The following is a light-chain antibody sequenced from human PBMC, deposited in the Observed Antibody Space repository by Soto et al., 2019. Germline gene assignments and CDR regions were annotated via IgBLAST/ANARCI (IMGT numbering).Light chain of an antibody. V-gene: IGKV3D-15*01. CDR1: QAVNTR. CDR2: LAS. J-gene: IGKJ1*01. CDR3: QQYENHWT. Sequence: APSAGTLSQFPSTRLTPSCRASQAVNTRLAWYQHKPGQAPRLLIYLASNRAAGVPARSSGSGSGTEFTLTISNLQPDEFATYYCQQYENHWTFAQGTNVDIK.